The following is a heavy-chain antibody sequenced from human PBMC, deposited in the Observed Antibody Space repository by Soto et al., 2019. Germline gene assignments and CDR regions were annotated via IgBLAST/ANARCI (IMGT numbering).Heavy chain of an antibody. V-gene: IGHV1-69*06. Sequence: ASVKVSCKGSGGTFSSYAISWVRQSPGQGLEWMGGIIPIFGTANYAQKFQGRVTITADKSTSTAYMELSSLRSEETAVYYCARDLHKYASSGLVYWGQRTLVTVSS. CDR3: ARDLHKYASSGLVY. CDR1: GGTFSSYA. D-gene: IGHD3-22*01. CDR2: IIPIFGTA. J-gene: IGHJ4*02.